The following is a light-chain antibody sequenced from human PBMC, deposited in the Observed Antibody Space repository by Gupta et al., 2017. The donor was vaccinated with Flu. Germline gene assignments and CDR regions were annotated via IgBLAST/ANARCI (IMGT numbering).Light chain of an antibody. CDR3: NSRDINGDHYV. V-gene: IGLV3-19*01. J-gene: IGLJ1*01. CDR2: ATN. Sequence: SSELTQDPAVSVALGLTVRITCQGDSLRRYHANWYQQKPGQAPVLVIYATNNRPSGIPDRHSGSRSGDSASLTITGAQAEDEADYYCNSRDINGDHYVFGTGTRVSVL. CDR1: SLRRYH.